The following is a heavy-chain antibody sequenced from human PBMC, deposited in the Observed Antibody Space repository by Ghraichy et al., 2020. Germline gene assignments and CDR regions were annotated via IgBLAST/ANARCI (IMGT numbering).Heavy chain of an antibody. CDR2: ISSKANSYAT. CDR1: GFTFSGSA. Sequence: GGSLKLSCAASGFTFSGSAMHWVRQASGKGLEWVGRISSKANSYATAYAASVKGRFTISRDDSKNTAYLQMNSLKTEDTAVYYCTRIFSGSYRDYYYYGMDVWGQGTTVTVSS. D-gene: IGHD1-26*01. V-gene: IGHV3-73*01. J-gene: IGHJ6*02. CDR3: TRIFSGSYRDYYYYGMDV.